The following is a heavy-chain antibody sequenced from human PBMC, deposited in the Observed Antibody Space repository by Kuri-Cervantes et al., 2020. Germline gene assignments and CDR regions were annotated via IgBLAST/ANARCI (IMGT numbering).Heavy chain of an antibody. J-gene: IGHJ4*02. D-gene: IGHD1-7*01. CDR2: INPNSGGT. Sequence: ASVKVSCKASGYTFSGNYIHWVRQAPGQGLEWMGWINPNSGGTNYAQKFQGRVTLTRDTSISTAYMELRRLRSDDTAVYYCARGGELELLLDYWGQGALVTVSS. CDR1: GYTFSGNY. CDR3: ARGGELELLLDY. V-gene: IGHV1-2*02.